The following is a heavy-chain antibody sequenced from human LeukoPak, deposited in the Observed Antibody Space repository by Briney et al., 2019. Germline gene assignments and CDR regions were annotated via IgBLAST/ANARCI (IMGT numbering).Heavy chain of an antibody. D-gene: IGHD2-2*01. V-gene: IGHV3-23*01. Sequence: GGSLRLSCAASGFTFSSYAMSWVRQAPGKGLEWVSAISGSGGSTCYADSVKGRFTISRDNSKNTLYLQMNSLRAEDTAVYYCARGLGYCSSTSCPVGNWFDPWGQGTLVTVSS. CDR1: GFTFSSYA. J-gene: IGHJ5*02. CDR2: ISGSGGST. CDR3: ARGLGYCSSTSCPVGNWFDP.